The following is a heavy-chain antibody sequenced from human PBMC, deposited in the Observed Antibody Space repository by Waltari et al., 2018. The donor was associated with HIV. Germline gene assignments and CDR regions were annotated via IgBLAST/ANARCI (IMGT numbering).Heavy chain of an antibody. Sequence: QVQLHASGPGLLNPSETLPLTCTVSGSSISSYYSRWIRQPPGKGLEWIGYIYYSGSTNYNPSLKSRVTISVDTSKNQFSLKLSSVTAADTAVYYCARVKAGTNFYYYYGMDVWGQGTTVTVSS. D-gene: IGHD6-13*01. CDR1: GSSISSYY. CDR2: IYYSGST. V-gene: IGHV4-59*13. CDR3: ARVKAGTNFYYYYGMDV. J-gene: IGHJ6*02.